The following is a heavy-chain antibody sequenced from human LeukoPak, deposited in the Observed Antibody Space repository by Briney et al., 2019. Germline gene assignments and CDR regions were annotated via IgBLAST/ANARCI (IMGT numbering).Heavy chain of an antibody. CDR1: GFTFDDYG. Sequence: GESLKISCAASGFTFDDYGMSWVRQAPGKGLEWVSGINWNGGSTGYADSVKGRFTISRDNAKNSLYLQMNSLRAEDTALYYCARGGAPPFDYWGQGTLVTVSS. CDR3: ARGGAPPFDY. V-gene: IGHV3-20*04. D-gene: IGHD3-16*01. CDR2: INWNGGST. J-gene: IGHJ4*02.